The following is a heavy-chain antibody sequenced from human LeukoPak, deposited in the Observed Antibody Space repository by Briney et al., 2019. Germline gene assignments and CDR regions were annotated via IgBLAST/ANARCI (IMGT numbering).Heavy chain of an antibody. CDR2: INPSGGTT. J-gene: IGHJ6*02. V-gene: IGHV1-46*01. Sequence: GASVKVSCKASGYTFTSYYIHWVRQAPGQGLEWMGKINPSGGTTSYAQKFQGRVTITRDTSASTAYMELSSLRSEDTAVYYCARDSITMVRGVQYPLFYYGMDVWGQGTTVTVSS. CDR3: ARDSITMVRGVQYPLFYYGMDV. CDR1: GYTFTSYY. D-gene: IGHD3-10*01.